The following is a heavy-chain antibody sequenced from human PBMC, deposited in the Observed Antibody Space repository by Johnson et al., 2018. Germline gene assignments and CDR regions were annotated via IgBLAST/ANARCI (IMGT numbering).Heavy chain of an antibody. CDR3: TRDLIAVVVYAHPYMGV. CDR2: IRSKTYGATP. J-gene: IGHJ6*02. D-gene: IGHD2-2*01. Sequence: QMVQAGGGLVKPGRSLRLSCAASGFTFGDYVMSWFRQAPGKGLEWVGFIRSKTYGATPEYAASVKGRFIISRDDSKNIAYLKMHSLKTEDTAVYYCTRDLIAVVVYAHPYMGVWGQGTTVTVS. V-gene: IGHV3-49*05. CDR1: GFTFGDYV.